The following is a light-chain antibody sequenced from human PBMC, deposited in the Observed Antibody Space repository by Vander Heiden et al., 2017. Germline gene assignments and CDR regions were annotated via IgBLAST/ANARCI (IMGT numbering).Light chain of an antibody. CDR1: NNDVGAYNY. CDR2: EVS. J-gene: IGLJ2*01. V-gene: IGLV2-14*01. CDR3: SSYTSISTLVV. Sequence: QSALPHPASLSGSPGQSTTITCTGTNNDVGAYNYVSWYQQPPGKAPKLMIYEVSFRPSGVSNRFSGSKSGNTASLTISGLQAEDEADYYCSSYTSISTLVVFGGGTKLTVL.